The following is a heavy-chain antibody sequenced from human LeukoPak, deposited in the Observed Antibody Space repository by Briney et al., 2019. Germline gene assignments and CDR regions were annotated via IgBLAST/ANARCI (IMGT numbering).Heavy chain of an antibody. J-gene: IGHJ4*02. CDR1: GYTFTGYY. Sequence: ASVKVSCRASGYTFTGYYMHWVRQAPGQGLEWMGWXXXNSGGTNYAQKFQGRVTMTRDTSISTAYMELSRLRSDDTAVYYCARAARFGAITMVRGFDYWGQGTLVTVSS. CDR3: ARAARFGAITMVRGFDY. D-gene: IGHD3-10*01. V-gene: IGHV1-2*02. CDR2: XXXNSGGT.